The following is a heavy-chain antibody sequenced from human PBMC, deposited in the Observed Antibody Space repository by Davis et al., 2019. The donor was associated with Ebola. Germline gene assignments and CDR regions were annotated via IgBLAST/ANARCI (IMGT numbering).Heavy chain of an antibody. D-gene: IGHD4-11*01. V-gene: IGHV3-23*01. Sequence: GESLKISCEGSGFTFSSYGMSWVRQAPGKGLEWVSVISASGGYTHYADTAKGRFTISRDNFKNTVYLQMSGLRGEDTAVYYCANIGSSTSKGPTDYWGQGTLVTVSS. CDR3: ANIGSSTSKGPTDY. J-gene: IGHJ4*02. CDR1: GFTFSSYG. CDR2: ISASGGYT.